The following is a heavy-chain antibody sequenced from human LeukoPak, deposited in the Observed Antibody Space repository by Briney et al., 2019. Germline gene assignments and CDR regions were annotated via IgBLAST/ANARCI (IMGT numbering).Heavy chain of an antibody. J-gene: IGHJ4*02. CDR2: ISGSGGST. CDR1: GFTFSSYG. V-gene: IGHV3-23*01. D-gene: IGHD3-10*01. CDR3: AKGYYGSGSYGWLDY. Sequence: GGSLRLSCAASGFTFSSYGMSWVRQAPGKGLEWVSAISGSGGSTYYADSVKGRFTISRDNSKNTLFLHMNSLRAEDTAVYSCAKGYYGSGSYGWLDYWGQGTLVTVSS.